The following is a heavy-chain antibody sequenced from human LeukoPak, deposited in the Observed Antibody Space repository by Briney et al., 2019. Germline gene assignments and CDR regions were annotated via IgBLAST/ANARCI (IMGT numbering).Heavy chain of an antibody. CDR2: ISSSSSYI. CDR1: GFTFSSYS. V-gene: IGHV3-21*01. CDR3: ARDHSSSWYGLDY. J-gene: IGHJ4*02. Sequence: GSLRLSCAASGFTFSSYSMNWVRQAPGKGLEWVSSISSSSSYIYYADSVKGRFTISRDNAKNSLYLQMNSLRAEDTAVYYCARDHSSSWYGLDYWGQGTLVTVSS. D-gene: IGHD6-13*01.